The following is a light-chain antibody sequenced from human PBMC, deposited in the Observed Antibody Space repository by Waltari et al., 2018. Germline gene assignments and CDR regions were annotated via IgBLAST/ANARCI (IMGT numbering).Light chain of an antibody. CDR3: AAWDDSLSNFV. Sequence: QSVLTQPPSASGTPGQKVTISCSGGSSNIGGNYVYWYQQLPGTAPKLLTYKSNQLPSGGPDRFSGSKSGTSASLAISGLRSEDEGHYYCAAWDDSLSNFVFGTGTKVTVL. J-gene: IGLJ1*01. CDR2: KSN. CDR1: SSNIGGNY. V-gene: IGLV1-47*01.